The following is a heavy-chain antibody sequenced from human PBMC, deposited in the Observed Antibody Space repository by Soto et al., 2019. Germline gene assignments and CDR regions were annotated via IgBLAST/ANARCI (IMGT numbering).Heavy chain of an antibody. J-gene: IGHJ6*02. CDR1: GFTFSSYG. V-gene: IGHV3-30*18. Sequence: PGGSLRLSCAASGFTFSSYGMHWVRQAPGKGLEWVAVISYDGSNKYYADSVKGRFTISRDNSKNTLYLQMNSLRAEDTAVYYCAKNNYYDFWSGYYDYYYGMDVWGQGTTVTVS. CDR3: AKNNYYDFWSGYYDYYYGMDV. D-gene: IGHD3-3*01. CDR2: ISYDGSNK.